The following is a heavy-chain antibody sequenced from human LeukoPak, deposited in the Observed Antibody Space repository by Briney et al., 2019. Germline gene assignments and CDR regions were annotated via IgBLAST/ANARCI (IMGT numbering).Heavy chain of an antibody. CDR2: ISSSSDSI. CDR1: GFTFSSYG. V-gene: IGHV3-48*02. J-gene: IGHJ4*02. CDR3: ARAMRSGYDY. Sequence: PGGSLRLSCAASGFTFSSYGMNWVRQAPGKRLEWVSYISSSSDSIYYADSVKGRFTISRDNAENSLYLQMNSLREEDTAVYYCARAMRSGYDYWGQGTLVTVSS. D-gene: IGHD5-12*01.